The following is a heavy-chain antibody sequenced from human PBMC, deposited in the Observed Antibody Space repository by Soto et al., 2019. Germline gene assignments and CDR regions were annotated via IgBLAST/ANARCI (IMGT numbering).Heavy chain of an antibody. CDR2: IWYDGSNK. J-gene: IGHJ6*03. Sequence: GGSLRLSCAASGFTFSSYGMHWVRQAPGKGLEWVAVIWYDGSNKYYADSVKGRFTISRDNPKNTLYLQMNSLRAEDTAVYYCARDPGTGIEGIAATSYMDVWGKGTTVTVSS. V-gene: IGHV3-33*01. CDR1: GFTFSSYG. CDR3: ARDPGTGIEGIAATSYMDV. D-gene: IGHD6-13*01.